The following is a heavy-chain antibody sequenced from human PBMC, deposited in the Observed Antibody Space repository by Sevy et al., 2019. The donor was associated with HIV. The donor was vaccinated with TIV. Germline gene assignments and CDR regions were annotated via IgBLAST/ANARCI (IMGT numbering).Heavy chain of an antibody. V-gene: IGHV3-30*07. Sequence: GGSLRLSCLGSGFTFSTHTMQWARQAPGKGLEWVALIYPDGSRQIYTDSLKGRFTISRDNSKNTLFLQMNDLRTEDTAAYFCARALSGGSWYSGFWGQGTQVTVSS. CDR2: IYPDGSRQ. CDR1: GFTFSTHT. CDR3: ARALSGGSWYSGF. J-gene: IGHJ4*02. D-gene: IGHD6-13*01.